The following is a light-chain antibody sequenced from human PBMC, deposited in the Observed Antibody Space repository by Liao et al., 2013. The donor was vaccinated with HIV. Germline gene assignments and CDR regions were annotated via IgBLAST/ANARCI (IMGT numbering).Light chain of an antibody. J-gene: IGLJ2*01. Sequence: SYVLTQPPSVSVAPGKTARITCGGNNIGSKSVHWYQQKPGQAPVLVIYYDTDRPSGIPERFSGFNPGNTATLTISRVEAGDEADYYCQVWDSSSNHVVFGGGTKLTVL. CDR3: QVWDSSSNHVV. CDR1: NIGSKS. V-gene: IGLV3-21*04. CDR2: YDT.